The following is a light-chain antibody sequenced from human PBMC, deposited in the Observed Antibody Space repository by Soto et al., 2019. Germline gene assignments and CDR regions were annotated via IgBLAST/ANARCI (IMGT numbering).Light chain of an antibody. V-gene: IGKV1-39*01. CDR2: AAS. CDR3: QQSYSTPRT. J-gene: IGKJ1*01. Sequence: DIQMTQSPSSLSASVGDRVSITCRASQRISTYLNWYQQKPGKAPKLLIYAASNLQSGVPSRFSVSGSGTDFTLTISSLQPEDFATYYCQQSYSTPRTFGQWTKVEIK. CDR1: QRISTY.